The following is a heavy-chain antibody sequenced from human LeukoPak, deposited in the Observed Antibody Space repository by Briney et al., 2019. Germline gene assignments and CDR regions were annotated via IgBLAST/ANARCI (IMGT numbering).Heavy chain of an antibody. CDR2: VYYSGST. Sequence: SETLSLTCTVSGGSISSYYWSWIRQPPGKGLEWIGYVYYSGSTNYNPSLKSRVTISVDTSKNQFSLKLSSVTAADTAVYYCAREGCSSTSCYAGAAFDIWGQGTVVTVSS. V-gene: IGHV4-59*01. CDR3: AREGCSSTSCYAGAAFDI. CDR1: GGSISSYY. D-gene: IGHD2-2*01. J-gene: IGHJ3*02.